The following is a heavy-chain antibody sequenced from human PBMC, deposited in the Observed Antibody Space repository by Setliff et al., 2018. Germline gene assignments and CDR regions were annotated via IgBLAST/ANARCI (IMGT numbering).Heavy chain of an antibody. CDR3: ARAGLAAAGRKGILEY. D-gene: IGHD6-25*01. CDR2: INSSGGSA. CDR1: GYAFINFY. V-gene: IGHV1-46*01. J-gene: IGHJ4*02. Sequence: ASVKVSCKPSGYAFINFYRCWVRQAPGQGLEWMGIINSSGGSACYAPQFQGRITMTRDTSTSTVYMELSSLKSNDTAVYYCARAGLAAAGRKGILEYWGQGSLVTVSS.